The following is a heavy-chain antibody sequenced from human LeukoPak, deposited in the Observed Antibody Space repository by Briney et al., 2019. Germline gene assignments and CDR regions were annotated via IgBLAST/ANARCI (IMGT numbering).Heavy chain of an antibody. J-gene: IGHJ6*02. D-gene: IGHD2-21*01. CDR1: GFTFRSYA. CDR2: INCSGGST. CDR3: ATDDFSQIAYYYYGMDV. V-gene: IGHV3-23*01. Sequence: GSLRLSCAASGFTFRSYAITWVRQAPGKGLDWGSAINCSGGSTYYADSWKGRFTLSRDNCKKTLYLQMNSLRADDTTVYYCATDDFSQIAYYYYGMDVWGQGTTVTVSS.